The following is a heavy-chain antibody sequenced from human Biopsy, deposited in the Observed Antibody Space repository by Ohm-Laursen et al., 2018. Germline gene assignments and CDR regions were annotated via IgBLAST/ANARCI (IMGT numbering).Heavy chain of an antibody. CDR2: ITQSGST. J-gene: IGHJ6*02. D-gene: IGHD6-13*01. V-gene: IGHV4-34*01. Sequence: SETLSLTCPVYGGSFNGYFWSWIRQPPGKGLEWIGDITQSGSTNYSPSLKSRVTISVDTAKKQFSLSLRSVTAADTAVYYWARVPLPGIGAAYQGRFLYGMDVWGQGTTVSVSS. CDR1: GGSFNGYF. CDR3: ARVPLPGIGAAYQGRFLYGMDV.